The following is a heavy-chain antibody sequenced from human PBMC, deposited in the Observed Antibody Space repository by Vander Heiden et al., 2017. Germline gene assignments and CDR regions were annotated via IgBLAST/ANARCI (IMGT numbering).Heavy chain of an antibody. CDR3: TRDRRRGYEW. V-gene: IGHV4-61*01. CDR1: GVSVSSGNYY. J-gene: IGHJ4*02. CDR2: VFHSGIT. D-gene: IGHD5-12*01. Sequence: QVQLQESGPRLVKPSETLSLMCNVSGVSVSSGNYYWSWLRQTPGKGPQWIGYVFHSGITNYNPSLKSRVTISIDMFKDQFFLTLKSVTAADTAVYYCTRDRRRGYEWWGQGTLVTVSS.